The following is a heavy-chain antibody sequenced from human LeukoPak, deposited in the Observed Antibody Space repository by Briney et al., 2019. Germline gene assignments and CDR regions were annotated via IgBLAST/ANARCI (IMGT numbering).Heavy chain of an antibody. CDR3: ARWYYYYMDV. J-gene: IGHJ6*03. CDR2: IYYSGST. V-gene: IGHV4-59*01. Sequence: TSETLSLTCTVSGGSISSYYRSWIRQPPGKGLEWIGYIYYSGSTNYNPSLKSRVTISVDTSKNQFSLKLSSVTAADTAVYYCARWYYYYMDVWGKGTTVTVSS. CDR1: GGSISSYY.